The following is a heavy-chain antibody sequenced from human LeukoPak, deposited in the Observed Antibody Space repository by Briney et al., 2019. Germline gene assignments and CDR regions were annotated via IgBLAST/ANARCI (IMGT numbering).Heavy chain of an antibody. CDR2: ITATSSST. D-gene: IGHD5-18*01. CDR3: ARHLSGITGYTYGRGIDY. V-gene: IGHV3-23*01. J-gene: IGHJ4*02. Sequence: GSLRLSCAASGFTFSSYGMSWVRQAPGKGLEWVSAITATSSSTHDADSVQGRFTISRDNSKNTLYLQMNSLRAEDTAVYYCARHLSGITGYTYGRGIDYWGQGTLVSVSS. CDR1: GFTFSSYG.